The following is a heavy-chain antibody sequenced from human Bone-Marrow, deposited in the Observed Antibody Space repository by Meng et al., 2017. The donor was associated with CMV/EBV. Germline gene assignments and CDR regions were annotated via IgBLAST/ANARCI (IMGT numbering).Heavy chain of an antibody. CDR2: ISGSDSI. Sequence: GESLKISCAASAFSFSAYEMNWVRRAPGKGLEWVLYISGSDSIHYADSVKGRFTISRDNAKNVVYLQMNSLRVDDTAVYYCVRERVSTPGDAFDVWGQGTMVTVSS. CDR3: VRERVSTPGDAFDV. J-gene: IGHJ3*01. D-gene: IGHD4-23*01. CDR1: AFSFSAYE. V-gene: IGHV3-69-1*02.